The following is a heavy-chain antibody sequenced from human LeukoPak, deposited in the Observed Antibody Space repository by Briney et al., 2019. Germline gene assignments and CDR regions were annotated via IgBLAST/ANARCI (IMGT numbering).Heavy chain of an antibody. CDR1: GFTFTSSA. D-gene: IGHD3-22*01. V-gene: IGHV1-58*02. CDR2: IVVGSGYT. J-gene: IGHJ4*02. Sequence: SVTVSCKASGFTFTSSAMQRVRQARGQPLEWLGWIVVGSGYTNHAQKFQERVTITRDMSTSTAYMELSSLRYEYTAVYYFAAGPLAYDSSGYYYSGSRNWGQGTLVTVSS. CDR3: AAGPLAYDSSGYYYSGSRN.